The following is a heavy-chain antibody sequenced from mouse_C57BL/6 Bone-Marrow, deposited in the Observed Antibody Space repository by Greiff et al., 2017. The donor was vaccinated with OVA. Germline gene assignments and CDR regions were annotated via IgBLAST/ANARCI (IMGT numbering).Heavy chain of an antibody. CDR2: ISNGGGST. CDR1: GFTFSDYY. J-gene: IGHJ3*01. Sequence: EVHLVESGGGLVQPGGSLKLSCAASGFTFSDYYMYWVRQTPEKRLEWVAYISNGGGSTYYPDTVKGRFTISRDNAKNTLYLQMSRLKSEDTAMYYCARHPYFAYWGQGTLVTVSA. CDR3: ARHPYFAY. V-gene: IGHV5-12*01. D-gene: IGHD6-5*01.